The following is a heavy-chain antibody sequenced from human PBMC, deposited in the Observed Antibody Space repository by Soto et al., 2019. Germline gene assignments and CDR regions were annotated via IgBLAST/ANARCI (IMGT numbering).Heavy chain of an antibody. CDR2: IYWDDDK. V-gene: IGHV2-5*02. D-gene: IGHD3-10*01. Sequence: QITLKESGPTLVKPTQTLTLTCTFSGFSLSTSRVGVGRIRQPPGKALEWLALIYWDDDKRYSPSLKNRLTITKDTSKNQVVLTMTNADPVGTATYYCVHTSGSGNSACFDYWGQGTLVTVSS. J-gene: IGHJ4*02. CDR3: VHTSGSGNSACFDY. CDR1: GFSLSTSRVG.